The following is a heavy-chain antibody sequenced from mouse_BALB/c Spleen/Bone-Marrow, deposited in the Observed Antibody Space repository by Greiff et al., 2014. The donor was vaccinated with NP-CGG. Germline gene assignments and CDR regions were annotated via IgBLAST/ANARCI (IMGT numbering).Heavy chain of an antibody. CDR1: GFTFSSYA. J-gene: IGHJ1*01. CDR3: ARQDYYGSSPHWYFDV. V-gene: IGHV5-9-3*01. D-gene: IGHD1-1*01. CDR2: ISSGGSHT. Sequence: EVQLVESGGGLVKPGGSLKLSCAASGFTFSSYAMSWVRQTPEKRLEWVATISSGGSHTYYADSVKGRFTISRDTAKNTLYLQMSSLRSEDTAMYYCARQDYYGSSPHWYFDVWGAGTTVTVSS.